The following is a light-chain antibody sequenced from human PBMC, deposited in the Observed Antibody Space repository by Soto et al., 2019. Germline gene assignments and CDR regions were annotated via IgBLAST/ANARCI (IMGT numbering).Light chain of an antibody. CDR2: GAS. Sequence: EIHFTQSPCILSASLGETASLTCRASHGVSSSYLAWYQQKPGQAPRLLIYGASSRATGIPDRFSGSGSGTDFTLTISRLEPEDFAVYYCQQYGSSPCTFGQGTKVDIK. CDR3: QQYGSSPCT. CDR1: HGVSSSY. V-gene: IGKV3-20*01. J-gene: IGKJ1*01.